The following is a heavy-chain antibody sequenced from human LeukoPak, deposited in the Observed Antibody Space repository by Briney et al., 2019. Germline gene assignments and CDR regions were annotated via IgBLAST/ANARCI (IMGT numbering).Heavy chain of an antibody. CDR2: IWYDGSNK. J-gene: IGHJ6*02. V-gene: IGHV3-33*01. Sequence: GGSLRLSCAASGFTFSSYGMHWVRQAPGKGLEWVAVIWYDGSNKYYADSVKGRFTISRDNSKNTLYLQMNSLRAEDTAVYYCARSIAVVEGGMDVWGQGTTVTVSS. CDR1: GFTFSSYG. D-gene: IGHD6-19*01. CDR3: ARSIAVVEGGMDV.